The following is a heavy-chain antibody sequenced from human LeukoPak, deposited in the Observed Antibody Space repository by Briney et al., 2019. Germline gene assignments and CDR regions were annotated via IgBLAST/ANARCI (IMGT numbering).Heavy chain of an antibody. V-gene: IGHV4-34*01. CDR1: GGSFSGYY. Sequence: SETLSLTCAVYGGSFSGYYWSWIRQPPGKGLEWIGEINHSGNTNYNPSLKSRVTISVDTSKNQFSLKLSSVTAADTAVYYCAREGSYCSGGSCYGGYFDYWGQGTLVTVSS. CDR3: AREGSYCSGGSCYGGYFDY. J-gene: IGHJ4*02. CDR2: INHSGNT. D-gene: IGHD2-15*01.